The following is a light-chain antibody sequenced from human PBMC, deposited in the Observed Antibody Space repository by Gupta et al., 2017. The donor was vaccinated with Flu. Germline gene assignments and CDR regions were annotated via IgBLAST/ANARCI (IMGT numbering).Light chain of an antibody. V-gene: IGKV1-39*01. CDR3: QQGYDTPPT. CDR1: QSISNF. Sequence: DIQMTQSPSSLSASVGDRVTITCRASQSISNFLNWYQQKPGKAPKLLIYAASSLQSGVPSRFSGSGSETDFTLTISRLQPEDFGTYFCQQGYDTPPTFGQGTKVEIK. J-gene: IGKJ1*01. CDR2: AAS.